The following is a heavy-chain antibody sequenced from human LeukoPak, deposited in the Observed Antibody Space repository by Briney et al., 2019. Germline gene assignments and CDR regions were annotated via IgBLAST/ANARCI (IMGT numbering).Heavy chain of an antibody. J-gene: IGHJ4*02. D-gene: IGHD4/OR15-4a*01. CDR3: AGKKGTMVFFDY. V-gene: IGHV4-59*01. CDR2: IYYSGST. Sequence: PSETLSLTCTVSGGSISSYYWSWIRQPPAKGLEWIGYIYYSGSTNYNPSIKSRVTISVDTSKNQFSLKLSSVTAADTAVYYCAGKKGTMVFFDYWGQGTLVTVPS. CDR1: GGSISSYY.